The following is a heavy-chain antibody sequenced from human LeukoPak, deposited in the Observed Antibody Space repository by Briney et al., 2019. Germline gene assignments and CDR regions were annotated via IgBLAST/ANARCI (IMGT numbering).Heavy chain of an antibody. J-gene: IGHJ6*02. Sequence: ASVKGSCKASGYTFTSYGISWVRQAPGQGLEWMGWINAYNGNTNYAQKLQGRVTMTTDTSTSTAYMELRSLRSDDTAVYYCARDRYDILTGYETDDLNYYCYYGMDVWGQGTTVTVSS. CDR1: GYTFTSYG. CDR2: INAYNGNT. V-gene: IGHV1-18*01. CDR3: ARDRYDILTGYETDDLNYYCYYGMDV. D-gene: IGHD3-9*01.